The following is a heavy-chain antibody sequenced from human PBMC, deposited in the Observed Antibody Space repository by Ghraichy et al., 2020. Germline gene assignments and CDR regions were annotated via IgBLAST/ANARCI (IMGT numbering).Heavy chain of an antibody. CDR3: AKSRYRAPFDY. Sequence: LSLTCAASGFTFSSYAMSWVRQAPGKGLEWVSAISGSGGSTYYADSVKGRFTISRDNSKNTLYLQMNSLRAEDTAVYYCAKSRYRAPFDYWSPGTLVTVSS. D-gene: IGHD1-1*01. V-gene: IGHV3-23*01. CDR1: GFTFSSYA. CDR2: ISGSGGST. J-gene: IGHJ4*02.